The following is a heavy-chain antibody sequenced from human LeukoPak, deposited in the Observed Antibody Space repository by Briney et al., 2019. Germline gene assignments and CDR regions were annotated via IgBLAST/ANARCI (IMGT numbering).Heavy chain of an antibody. CDR2: IYSGGST. CDR1: GFTVSSNY. J-gene: IGHJ6*03. CDR3: ARFIESYYSYYMDV. V-gene: IGHV3-53*01. Sequence: GGSLRLSCAASGFTVSSNYMSWVRQAPGKGLEWVSVIYSGGSTYYADSVKGRFTISRDNAKNPLYLQMNSLRAEDTAVYYCARFIESYYSYYMDVRGKGTTVTISS.